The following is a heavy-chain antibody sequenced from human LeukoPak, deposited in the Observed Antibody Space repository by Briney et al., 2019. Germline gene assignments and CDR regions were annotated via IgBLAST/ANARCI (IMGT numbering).Heavy chain of an antibody. J-gene: IGHJ5*02. CDR2: IIPIFGTA. D-gene: IGHD4-11*01. Sequence: GASVKVSCKASGGTFSSYAISWVRQAPGQGLEWMGGIIPIFGTANYAQKFQGRVTITADKSTSTAYMELSSLRSEDTAVYYCAREVKKEILHNWFDPWGQGTLVTVSS. CDR1: GGTFSSYA. V-gene: IGHV1-69*06. CDR3: AREVKKEILHNWFDP.